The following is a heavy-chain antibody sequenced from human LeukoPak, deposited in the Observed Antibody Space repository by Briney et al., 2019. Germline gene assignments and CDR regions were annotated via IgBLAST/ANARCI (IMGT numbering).Heavy chain of an antibody. Sequence: GGSLRLSCAASGFTFSDHYMDWVRQAPGKGLEWVGRTRNKANSYTTEYAASVKGRFTISRDDSQNSLYLQMNSLKTEDTAVYYCTRADYGGNYGYDYWGLGTLVTVSS. CDR2: TRNKANSYTT. J-gene: IGHJ4*02. CDR3: TRADYGGNYGYDY. CDR1: GFTFSDHY. V-gene: IGHV3-72*01. D-gene: IGHD4-23*01.